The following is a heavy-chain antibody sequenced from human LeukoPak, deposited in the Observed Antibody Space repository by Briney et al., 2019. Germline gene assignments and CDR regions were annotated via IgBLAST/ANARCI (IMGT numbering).Heavy chain of an antibody. V-gene: IGHV3-49*04. CDR3: TRDYDILTGRPTYYYYGMDV. CDR1: GFTFGDYA. J-gene: IGHJ6*02. D-gene: IGHD3-9*01. CDR2: IRSKAYGGTT. Sequence: GSLRLSCTASGFTFGDYAMSRVRQAPGKGLEWVGFIRSKAYGGTTEYAASVKGRFTISRDDSKSIAYLQMNSLKTEDTAVYYCTRDYDILTGRPTYYYYGMDVWGQGTTVTVSS.